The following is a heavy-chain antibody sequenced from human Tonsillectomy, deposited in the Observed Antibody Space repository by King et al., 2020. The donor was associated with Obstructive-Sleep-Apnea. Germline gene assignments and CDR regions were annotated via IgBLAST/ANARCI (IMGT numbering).Heavy chain of an antibody. D-gene: IGHD1-26*01. V-gene: IGHV3-7*03. Sequence: GQLVQSGGGLVQPGGSLRLSCAASGFTFSSYWMNWVRQAPGKGLEWVANIKEDGSEKYYVDSVTGRFTISRDNAKNSLYLQMNSLRAEDTAMYYCARVVGDKSSDYWGQGTLVTVSS. CDR3: ARVVGDKSSDY. J-gene: IGHJ4*02. CDR1: GFTFSSYW. CDR2: IKEDGSEK.